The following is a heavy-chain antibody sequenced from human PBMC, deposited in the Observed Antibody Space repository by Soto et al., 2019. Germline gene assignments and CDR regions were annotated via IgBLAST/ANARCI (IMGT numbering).Heavy chain of an antibody. J-gene: IGHJ6*02. CDR2: IYPGDSDT. V-gene: IGHV5-51*01. D-gene: IGHD6-13*01. CDR1: GYSFTIYW. CDR3: ARLRGPQQHPESDYYYGMDV. Sequence: GESLKISCKGSGYSFTIYWIGWVRQMPGKGLEWMGIIYPGDSDTRYSPSFQGQVTISADKSISTAYLQWSSLKASDTAMYYCARLRGPQQHPESDYYYGMDVWGQGTTVTVSS.